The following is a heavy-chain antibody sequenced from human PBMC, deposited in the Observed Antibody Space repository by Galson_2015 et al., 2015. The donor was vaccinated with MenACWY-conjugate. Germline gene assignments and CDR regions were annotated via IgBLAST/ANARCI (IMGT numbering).Heavy chain of an antibody. J-gene: IGHJ4*02. CDR2: IKSKADGGTT. CDR1: GFTFSNAW. Sequence: SLRLSCAASGFTFSNAWMSWVRQAPGKGLEWVGRIKSKADGGTTDYAAPVKGRFTISRDDSKNTLYLQMNSLKTEDTAVYYCTTDPYCGGDCRLRGFWGQGTLVTVSS. D-gene: IGHD2-21*02. V-gene: IGHV3-15*01. CDR3: TTDPYCGGDCRLRGF.